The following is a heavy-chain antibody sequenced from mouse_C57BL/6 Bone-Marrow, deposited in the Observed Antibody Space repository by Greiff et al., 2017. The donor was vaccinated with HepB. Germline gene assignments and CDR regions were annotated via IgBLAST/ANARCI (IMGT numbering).Heavy chain of an antibody. CDR1: GYTFTTYP. Sequence: LVESGAELVKPGASVKMSCKASGYTFTTYPIEWMKQNHGKSLEWIGNFHPYNDDTKYNEKFKGKATLTVEKSSSTVYLELSRLTSDDSAVYYCARRHYGSSWFAYWGQGTLVTVSA. V-gene: IGHV1-47*01. CDR2: FHPYNDDT. CDR3: ARRHYGSSWFAY. D-gene: IGHD1-1*01. J-gene: IGHJ3*01.